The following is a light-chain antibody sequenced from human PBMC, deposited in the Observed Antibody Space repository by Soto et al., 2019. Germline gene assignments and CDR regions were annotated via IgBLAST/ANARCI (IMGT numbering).Light chain of an antibody. CDR2: LGS. V-gene: IGKV2-28*01. Sequence: DIVMTQSPLSLPVTPGEPSSISCRSSQILLHSNGYNYLDWYLQKPGQSPQLLIYLGSNRASGVPDRFSGSGPGTDFTLKISRVEAEDVGVYYCMQALQTRNTFGQGTRLEIK. J-gene: IGKJ5*01. CDR3: MQALQTRNT. CDR1: QILLHSNGYNY.